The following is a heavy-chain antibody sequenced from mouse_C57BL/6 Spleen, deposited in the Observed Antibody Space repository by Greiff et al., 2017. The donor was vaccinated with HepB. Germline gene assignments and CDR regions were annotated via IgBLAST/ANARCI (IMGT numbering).Heavy chain of an antibody. CDR1: GFTFSDYG. V-gene: IGHV5-17*01. J-gene: IGHJ1*03. CDR3: ALNWDEDWYFEV. Sequence: EVQLVESGGGLVKPGGSLKLSCAASGFTFSDYGMHWVRQAPEKGLEWVAYISSGSSTIYYADTVKGRFTISRDNAKNTLFLQMTSLRSEDTAMYYCALNWDEDWYFEVWGTGTTVTVSS. CDR2: ISSGSSTI. D-gene: IGHD4-1*01.